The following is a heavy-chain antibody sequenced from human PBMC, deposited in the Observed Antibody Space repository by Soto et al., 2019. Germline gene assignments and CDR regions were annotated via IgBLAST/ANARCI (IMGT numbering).Heavy chain of an antibody. D-gene: IGHD1-1*01. CDR3: ARERTGTTSMDV. CDR1: GYTFTSYD. J-gene: IGHJ6*02. V-gene: IGHV1-8*01. CDR2: MNANSGNT. Sequence: QVQLVQSGAEVKKPGASVKVSCKASGYTFTSYDINWVRQATGQGLEWMGWMNANSGNTGYEQKFQGRVTMTRNTSTSTAYMELSSLRSEDTAVYYCARERTGTTSMDVWGQGTTVTVSS.